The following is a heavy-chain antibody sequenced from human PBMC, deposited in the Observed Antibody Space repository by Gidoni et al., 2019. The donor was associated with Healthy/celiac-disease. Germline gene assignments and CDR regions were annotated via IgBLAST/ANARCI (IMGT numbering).Heavy chain of an antibody. V-gene: IGHV4-34*01. Sequence: QVQLQQWGAGLLKPSETLSLTCAVYGGSFSGYYWSWICQPPGKGLEWIGEINHSGSTNYNPSLKSRVTISVDTSKNQFSLKLSSVTAADTAVYYCASGIQLWSWGQGTLVTVSS. J-gene: IGHJ4*02. D-gene: IGHD5-18*01. CDR3: ASGIQLWS. CDR1: GGSFSGYY. CDR2: INHSGST.